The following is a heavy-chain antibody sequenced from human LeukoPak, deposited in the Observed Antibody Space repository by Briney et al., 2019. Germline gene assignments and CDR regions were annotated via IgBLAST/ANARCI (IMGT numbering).Heavy chain of an antibody. J-gene: IGHJ4*02. CDR1: GGTFSSYA. CDR3: AREMSINCGGDCYLFMFDY. D-gene: IGHD2-21*01. Sequence: SVKVSCKASGGTFSSYAISWVRQAPGQGLEWMGGIIPIFGTANYAQKFQSRVTITADESTSTAYMELSSLRSEDTAVYYCAREMSINCGGDCYLFMFDYWGQGTLVTVSS. CDR2: IIPIFGTA. V-gene: IGHV1-69*01.